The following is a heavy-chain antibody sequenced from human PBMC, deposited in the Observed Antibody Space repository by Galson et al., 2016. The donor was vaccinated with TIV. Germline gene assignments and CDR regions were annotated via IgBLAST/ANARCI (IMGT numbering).Heavy chain of an antibody. Sequence: SVKVSCKASGYTFTNYGISWVRQAPGQGLEWMGWISSYDTNTEYVQKLQDRVTMTKDTSTSTAYMELRSLRYDDTAVYYCARDAPYSSSWSIDYWGQGSLVTVSS. CDR3: ARDAPYSSSWSIDY. D-gene: IGHD6-13*01. J-gene: IGHJ4*02. V-gene: IGHV1-18*04. CDR2: ISSYDTNT. CDR1: GYTFTNYG.